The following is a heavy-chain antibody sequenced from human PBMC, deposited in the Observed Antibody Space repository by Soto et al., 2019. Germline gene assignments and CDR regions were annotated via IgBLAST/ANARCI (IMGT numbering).Heavy chain of an antibody. D-gene: IGHD3-22*01. V-gene: IGHV3-33*01. CDR3: ARELTQIITMTLGGMDV. J-gene: IGHJ6*02. CDR2: IWYDGSNK. Sequence: GGSLRLSCAASGFTSSSYGMHWVRQAPGKGLEWVAVIWYDGSNKYYADSVKGRFTISRDNSKNTLYLQMNSLRAEDTAVYYCARELTQIITMTLGGMDVWGQGTTVTVSS. CDR1: GFTSSSYG.